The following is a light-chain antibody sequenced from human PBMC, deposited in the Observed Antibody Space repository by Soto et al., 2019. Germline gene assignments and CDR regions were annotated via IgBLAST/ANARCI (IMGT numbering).Light chain of an antibody. J-gene: IGKJ4*01. V-gene: IGKV3-11*01. CDR3: QLLSNWPQT. Sequence: EIVLTQSPATLSLSPGERATLSCRASQSVSSYLAWYQQKPGQAPRLLIYDASDRATGIPARFSGSGSGTDFTLTISSLEPEDFAVYYCQLLSNWPQTLGGGIKV. CDR2: DAS. CDR1: QSVSSY.